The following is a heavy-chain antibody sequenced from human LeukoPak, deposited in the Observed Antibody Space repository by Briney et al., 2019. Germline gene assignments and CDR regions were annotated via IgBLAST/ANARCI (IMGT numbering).Heavy chain of an antibody. CDR2: IHYSGSI. CDR1: GGSISSYY. J-gene: IGHJ5*02. V-gene: IGHV4-59*01. CDR3: ARTLFSSGYAA. Sequence: PSETPSLTCTVSGGSISSYYYSWIRQPPGKGLEWIGSIHYSGSINYNPSLKSRVTISLDTSKNQISLEVSSVTAADTAVYHCARTLFSSGYAAWGQGTLVTVSS. D-gene: IGHD3-22*01.